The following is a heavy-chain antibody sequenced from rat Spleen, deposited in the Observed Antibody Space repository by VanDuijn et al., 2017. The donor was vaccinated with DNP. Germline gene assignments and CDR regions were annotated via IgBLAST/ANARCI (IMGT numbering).Heavy chain of an antibody. V-gene: IGHV5-58*01. J-gene: IGHJ2*01. Sequence: EVQLVETGGDLVPPGRSLKLSCVASGFTFSTYWMFWIRQAPGKGLEWVASINPDGGNTYCQDSVKGRFTISRDNAKNTLYLQMNSLRSEDTATYYCASGIRVFDYWGQGVMVTVSS. CDR1: GFTFSTYW. CDR2: INPDGGNT. CDR3: ASGIRVFDY. D-gene: IGHD4-4*01.